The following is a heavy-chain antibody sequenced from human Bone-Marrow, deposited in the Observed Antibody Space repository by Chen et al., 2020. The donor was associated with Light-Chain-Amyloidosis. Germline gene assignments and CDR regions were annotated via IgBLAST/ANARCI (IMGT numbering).Heavy chain of an antibody. D-gene: IGHD3-10*01. CDR3: TRKGGYFDF. Sequence: EVQLVESGGGLVQPGGSLRLFWATAGFNFSSFGMSWVRQALGKGLEWVSTVSGSTVSTYYAGAVKGRFIISRDNSKSTIYLQMNSLRAGDTAVYFCTRKGGYFDFWGQGSLVTVSS. J-gene: IGHJ4*02. CDR2: VSGSTVST. CDR1: GFNFSSFG. V-gene: IGHV3-23*04.